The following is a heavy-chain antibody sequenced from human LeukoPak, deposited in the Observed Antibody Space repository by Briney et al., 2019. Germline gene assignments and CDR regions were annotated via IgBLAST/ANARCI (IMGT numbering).Heavy chain of an antibody. V-gene: IGHV1-69*05. J-gene: IGHJ4*02. CDR1: GGTFSSYT. D-gene: IGHD5-18*01. CDR3: ARGPRRTWIQLWSPLDY. Sequence: SVKVSCKASGGTFSSYTISWVRQAPGQGLEWMGGIIPIFGTANYAQKFQGRVTITTDESTSTAYMELSSLRSEDTAVYYCARGPRRTWIQLWSPLDYWGQGTLVTVSS. CDR2: IIPIFGTA.